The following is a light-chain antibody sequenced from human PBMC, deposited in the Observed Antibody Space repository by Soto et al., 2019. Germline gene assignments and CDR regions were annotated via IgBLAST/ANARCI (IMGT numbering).Light chain of an antibody. Sequence: EIVLTQSPGTLSLSPGERATLSCRASQSVSSSYLAWYQQKPGQAPRLLIYGASSSATGSPDTFSGSGSGTDFTLTISRLEPDDFAVYYCQQYCSSPRTFGQGTKLEIK. CDR1: QSVSSSY. CDR2: GAS. CDR3: QQYCSSPRT. V-gene: IGKV3-20*01. J-gene: IGKJ2*01.